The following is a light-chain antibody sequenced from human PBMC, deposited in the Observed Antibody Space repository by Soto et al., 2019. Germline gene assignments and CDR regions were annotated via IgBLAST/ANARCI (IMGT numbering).Light chain of an antibody. CDR1: QSISSY. CDR2: GSS. J-gene: IGKJ4*01. CDR3: QQYAGTLT. Sequence: EGVLTQAPGILSLSPGEKDTFSCRASQSISSYLAWYQQKPGQAPRLLIYGSSSRATGIPDRFSGSGSGTDFTLTISRLEPEDFAVYYCQQYAGTLTFGGGTKVDIK. V-gene: IGKV3-20*01.